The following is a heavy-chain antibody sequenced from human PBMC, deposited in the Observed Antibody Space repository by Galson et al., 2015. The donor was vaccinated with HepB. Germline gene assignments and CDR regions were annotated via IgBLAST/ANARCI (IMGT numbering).Heavy chain of an antibody. CDR2: INHSGST. CDR3: AREMRLVSPRNFLVLDY. Sequence: SETLSLTCAVYGGSFSGYYWSWIRQPPGKGLEWIGEINHSGSTNYNPSLKSRVTISVDTSKNQFSLKLSSVTAADTAVYYCAREMRLVSPRNFLVLDYWGQGTLVTVSS. D-gene: IGHD6-6*01. CDR1: GGSFSGYY. V-gene: IGHV4-34*01. J-gene: IGHJ4*02.